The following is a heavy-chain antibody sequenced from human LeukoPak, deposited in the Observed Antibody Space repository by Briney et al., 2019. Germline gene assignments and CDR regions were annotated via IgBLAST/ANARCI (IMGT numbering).Heavy chain of an antibody. J-gene: IGHJ5*02. Sequence: ASVKVSCKASGYTFTSYYMHWVRQAPGQGLEWMGIINPSGGSTSYAQKFQGRVTMTRDTSTSTVYMELSSLRSEDTAVYYCAVGGGSGSYSYHWFDPWGQGTLVTVSS. CDR1: GYTFTSYY. V-gene: IGHV1-46*01. CDR3: AVGGGSGSYSYHWFDP. D-gene: IGHD3-10*01. CDR2: INPSGGST.